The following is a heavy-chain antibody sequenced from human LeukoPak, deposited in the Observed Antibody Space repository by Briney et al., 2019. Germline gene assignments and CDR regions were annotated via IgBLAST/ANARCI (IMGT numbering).Heavy chain of an antibody. J-gene: IGHJ5*02. CDR3: ATDGAGFDT. V-gene: IGHV3-21*04. CDR2: ISSSSTYI. Sequence: PGGSLRLSCAASGFTFSSYSMNWVRQAPGKGLEWVSSISSSSTYIYYADSVKGRFTISRDNAKKSLYLEMNNLRAEDTAVYYCATDGAGFDTWGQGVLVTVSS. CDR1: GFTFSSYS.